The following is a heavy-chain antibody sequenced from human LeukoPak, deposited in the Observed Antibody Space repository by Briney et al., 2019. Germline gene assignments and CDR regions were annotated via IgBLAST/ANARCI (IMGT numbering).Heavy chain of an antibody. CDR2: IYYTGST. V-gene: IGHV4-59*01. CDR3: ARILNWNFLSWFDP. Sequence: SETLSLTCTISGGSISSYYWSWIRQTPGKGLEWIGYIYYTGSTNYNPSLSSRVTISLDTSKTQFFLKLSSVTAADTAVYYCARILNWNFLSWFDPWGQGTLVTVSS. D-gene: IGHD1-7*01. CDR1: GGSISSYY. J-gene: IGHJ5*02.